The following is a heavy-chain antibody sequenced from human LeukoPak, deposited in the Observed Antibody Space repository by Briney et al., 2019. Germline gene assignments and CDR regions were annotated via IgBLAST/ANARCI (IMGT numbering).Heavy chain of an antibody. D-gene: IGHD3-22*01. J-gene: IGHJ3*02. Sequence: SQTLSLTCTVSGGSISSGSYYWSWIRQPAGKGLEWIGRIYTSGSTNYNPSLKSRVTISVDTSKNQFSLKLSSVTAADTAVYYCARAYYDSSGYYPDAFDIWGQGTMVIVSS. CDR1: GGSISSGSYY. CDR3: ARAYYDSSGYYPDAFDI. V-gene: IGHV4-61*02. CDR2: IYTSGST.